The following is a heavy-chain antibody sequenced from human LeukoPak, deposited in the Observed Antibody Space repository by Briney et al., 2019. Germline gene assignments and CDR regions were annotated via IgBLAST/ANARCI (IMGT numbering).Heavy chain of an antibody. CDR3: ARDADQYSSSPTCDY. CDR2: ISSSSSYI. Sequence: KPGGSLRLSCAASGFTFSSYSMNWVRQAPGKGLEWVSSISSSSSYIYYADSVKGRFTISRDNAKNSLYLQMNSLRAEDTAVYYCARDADQYSSSPTCDYWGQGTLVTVSS. D-gene: IGHD6-6*01. J-gene: IGHJ4*02. V-gene: IGHV3-21*01. CDR1: GFTFSSYS.